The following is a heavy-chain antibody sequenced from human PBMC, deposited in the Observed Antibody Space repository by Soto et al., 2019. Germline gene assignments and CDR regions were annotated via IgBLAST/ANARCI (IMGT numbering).Heavy chain of an antibody. Sequence: ASVKVSCKASGGTFSSYAISWVRQAPGQGLEWMGGIIPIFGTANYAQKFQGRVTITADESTSTAYMELSSLRSEDTAVYYCARPYDSSGYYYSYYYGMDVWGQGXTVTVYS. J-gene: IGHJ6*02. CDR1: GGTFSSYA. CDR3: ARPYDSSGYYYSYYYGMDV. V-gene: IGHV1-69*13. CDR2: IIPIFGTA. D-gene: IGHD3-22*01.